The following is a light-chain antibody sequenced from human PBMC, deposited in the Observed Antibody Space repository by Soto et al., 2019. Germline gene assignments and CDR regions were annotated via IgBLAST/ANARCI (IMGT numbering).Light chain of an antibody. CDR1: SGHSSYA. V-gene: IGLV4-69*01. CDR3: QTWGTGIQV. CDR2: LNSDGSH. Sequence: QLVLTQSPSASASLGASVKLTCTLSSGHSSYAIAWHQQQPEKGPRYLMNLNSDGSHSTGDGIPDRFSGSSSGAERYFTISSLQSEDETDYYCQTWGTGIQVFGGGTKLTVL. J-gene: IGLJ3*02.